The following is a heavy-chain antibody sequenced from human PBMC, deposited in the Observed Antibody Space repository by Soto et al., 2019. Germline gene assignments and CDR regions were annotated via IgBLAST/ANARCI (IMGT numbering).Heavy chain of an antibody. Sequence: QVQLVESGGGVVQPGRSLRLSCAASGFTFSSYAMHWVRQAPGKGLEWVAVISYDGSNKYYADSVKGRFTISRDNSKNTLYLQMNILRAEDTAVYYCARDGMDDYVWGSYRTYWYFDLWGRGTLVTVSS. J-gene: IGHJ2*01. V-gene: IGHV3-30-3*01. CDR3: ARDGMDDYVWGSYRTYWYFDL. CDR1: GFTFSSYA. CDR2: ISYDGSNK. D-gene: IGHD3-16*02.